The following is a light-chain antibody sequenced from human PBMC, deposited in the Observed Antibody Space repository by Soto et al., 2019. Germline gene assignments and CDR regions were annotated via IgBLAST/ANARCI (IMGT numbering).Light chain of an antibody. J-gene: IGKJ4*01. CDR2: VAS. Sequence: EIVLTPSPGTLSLSPGDRATLSCRASQSVTSNYLAWYQQKPGQAPRLLLYVASRRAIGIPDRFSGSGSGTDFTLTISRLEPEDFAVYYCQQYDTSPPLTFGGGTKVEIK. V-gene: IGKV3-20*01. CDR1: QSVTSNY. CDR3: QQYDTSPPLT.